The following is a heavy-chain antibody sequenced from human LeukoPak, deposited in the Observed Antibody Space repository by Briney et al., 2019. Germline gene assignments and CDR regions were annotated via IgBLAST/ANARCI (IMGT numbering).Heavy chain of an antibody. D-gene: IGHD6-13*01. CDR3: ARDSSSWQY. CDR1: GFTFSNYA. CDR2: ISSSGTPI. V-gene: IGHV3-48*02. J-gene: IGHJ4*02. Sequence: GGSLRLSCAASGFTFSNYAMSWVRQAPGKGLEWVSYISSSGTPIYYADSVKGRFTISRDNAKNSLYLQMNSLRDEDTAVYYCARDSSSWQYWGQGTLVTVSS.